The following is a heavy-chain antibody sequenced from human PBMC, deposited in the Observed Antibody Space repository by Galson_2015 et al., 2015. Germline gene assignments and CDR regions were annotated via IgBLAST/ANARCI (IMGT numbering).Heavy chain of an antibody. D-gene: IGHD1-26*01. J-gene: IGHJ4*02. CDR3: AKDRSGSYPYFYY. CDR2: ISGSGGST. V-gene: IGHV3-23*01. CDR1: GFTFSSYA. Sequence: SLRLSCAASGFTFSSYAMSRVRQAPGKGLEWVSAISGSGGSTYYADSVKGRFTISRDNSKNTLYLQMNSLRAEDTAVYYCAKDRSGSYPYFYYWGQGTLVTVSS.